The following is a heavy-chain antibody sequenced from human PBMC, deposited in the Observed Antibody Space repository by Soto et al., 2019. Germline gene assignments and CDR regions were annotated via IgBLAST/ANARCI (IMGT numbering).Heavy chain of an antibody. Sequence: PSETLSLTCTVSGGSISSGDYYWSWIRQPPGKGLEWIGYIYYSGSTYYNPSLKSRVTISVDTSKNQFSLKLSSVTAADTAVYYCARGRPPLYDSRGSYPSKWFDPWGQGTLVTVSS. CDR1: GGSISSGDYY. CDR3: ARGRPPLYDSRGSYPSKWFDP. CDR2: IYYSGST. D-gene: IGHD3-16*01. J-gene: IGHJ5*02. V-gene: IGHV4-30-4*01.